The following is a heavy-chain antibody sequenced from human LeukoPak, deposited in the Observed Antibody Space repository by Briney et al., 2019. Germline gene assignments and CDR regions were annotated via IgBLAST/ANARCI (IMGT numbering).Heavy chain of an antibody. D-gene: IGHD5-12*01. V-gene: IGHV1-8*01. Sequence: ASVKVSCKASGYSFSNNDINWVRQTTGQGLEWMGWMSPNSGNTGYAQKFQGRITMTKNTSISTAYMELSILRSEDTAVYYCARDQSRGYGFDYWGQGTLVTVSS. CDR1: GYSFSNND. J-gene: IGHJ4*02. CDR3: ARDQSRGYGFDY. CDR2: MSPNSGNT.